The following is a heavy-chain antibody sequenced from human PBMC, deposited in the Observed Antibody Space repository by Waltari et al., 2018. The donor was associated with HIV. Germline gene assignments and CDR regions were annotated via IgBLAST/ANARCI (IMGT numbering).Heavy chain of an antibody. J-gene: IGHJ6*02. CDR2: IFYNEFPLSL. CDR1: RDSVTSGDRY. CDR3: ASGRILTSYRGSVYFYGLDV. V-gene: IGHV4-61*03. D-gene: IGHD3-9*01. Sequence: QVHLQESRPGLVRPSETLSLTCSVSRDSVTSGDRYWSWIRQPPGKGLEWIGYIFYNEFPLSLNSSPSLECRVTISAATSRNHVSMNLTSVTAADAAVYFCASGRILTSYRGSVYFYGLDVWGQGTSVAVSS.